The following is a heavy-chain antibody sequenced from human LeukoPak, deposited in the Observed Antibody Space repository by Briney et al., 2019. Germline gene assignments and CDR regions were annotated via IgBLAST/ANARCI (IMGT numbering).Heavy chain of an antibody. Sequence: PSETLSLTCTVSGGSISSGSYYWSWIRQPAGKGLEWIGRIYTSGSTNYNPSLKSRVTISVDTSKNQFSLKLSSVTAADTAVYYCARGGVGASNFDYWGQGTLVTVSS. V-gene: IGHV4-61*02. CDR3: ARGGVGASNFDY. D-gene: IGHD1-26*01. J-gene: IGHJ4*02. CDR2: IYTSGST. CDR1: GGSISSGSYY.